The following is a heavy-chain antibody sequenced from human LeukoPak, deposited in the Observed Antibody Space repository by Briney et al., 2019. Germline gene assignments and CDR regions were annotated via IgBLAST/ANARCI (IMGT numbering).Heavy chain of an antibody. CDR1: GGSFSGYY. J-gene: IGHJ5*02. CDR3: ARALIITIFGVVRQNWFDP. Sequence: PSETLSLTCAVYGGSFSGYYWSWIRQPPGKRLEWIGEINHSGSTNYNPSLKSRVTISVDTSKNQFSLKLSSVTAADTAVYYCARALIITIFGVVRQNWFDPWGQGTLVTVSS. V-gene: IGHV4-34*01. CDR2: INHSGST. D-gene: IGHD3-3*01.